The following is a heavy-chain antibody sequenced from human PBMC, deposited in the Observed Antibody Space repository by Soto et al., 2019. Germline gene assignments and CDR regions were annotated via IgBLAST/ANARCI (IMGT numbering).Heavy chain of an antibody. V-gene: IGHV4-59*08. CDR2: IYYSGST. CDR1: GGSISSYY. J-gene: IGHJ6*02. Sequence: SETLSLTCTVSGGSISSYYWSWIRQPPGKGLEWIGYIYYSGSTNYNPSLKSRVTISVDTSKNQFSLKLSSVTAADTAVYYCARSSPYYYDSSGYYSWGYYYYGMDVWGQGTTVTVSS. CDR3: ARSSPYYYDSSGYYSWGYYYYGMDV. D-gene: IGHD3-22*01.